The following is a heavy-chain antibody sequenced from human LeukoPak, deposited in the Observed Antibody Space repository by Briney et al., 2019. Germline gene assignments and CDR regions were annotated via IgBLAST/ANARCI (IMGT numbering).Heavy chain of an antibody. J-gene: IGHJ4*02. Sequence: PSETLSLTCTVSGGSISSSYYWGWIRQPPGKGLEWIGSIYYSGSTYYNPSLKSRVTISVDTSKNQFSLKLSSVTAADTAVYYCARIKSRGITMVRGVISTLDYWSQGTLVTVSS. CDR2: IYYSGST. D-gene: IGHD3-10*01. V-gene: IGHV4-39*07. CDR3: ARIKSRGITMVRGVISTLDY. CDR1: GGSISSSYY.